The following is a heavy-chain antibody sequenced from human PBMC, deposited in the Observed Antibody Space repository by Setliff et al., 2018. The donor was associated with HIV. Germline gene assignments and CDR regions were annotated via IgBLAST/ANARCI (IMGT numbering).Heavy chain of an antibody. CDR2: IIPILGIA. Sequence: GASVQVSCKASGGTFSSYAISWVRRAPGQGLEWMGGIIPILGIANYAQKFQGRVTITADKSTSTAYMELSSLRSEDTAVYYCARGWGACSSTSCYAPPNWFDPWGQGTLVTVSS. D-gene: IGHD2-2*01. CDR1: GGTFSSYA. V-gene: IGHV1-69*10. CDR3: ARGWGACSSTSCYAPPNWFDP. J-gene: IGHJ5*02.